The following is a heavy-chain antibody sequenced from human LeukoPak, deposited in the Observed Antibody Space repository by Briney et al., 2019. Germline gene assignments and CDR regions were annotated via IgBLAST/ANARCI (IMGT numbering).Heavy chain of an antibody. CDR2: IYYSGST. Sequence: SETLSLTCTVSGGSISNSSYYWGWIRQPPGKGLEWIGSIYYSGSTYYNPSLKSRVTISVDTSKNQFSLKLSSVTAADTAVYYCARVGSAAAAYFDYWGQGTLVTVSS. D-gene: IGHD6-13*01. CDR1: GGSISNSSYY. V-gene: IGHV4-39*07. J-gene: IGHJ4*02. CDR3: ARVGSAAAAYFDY.